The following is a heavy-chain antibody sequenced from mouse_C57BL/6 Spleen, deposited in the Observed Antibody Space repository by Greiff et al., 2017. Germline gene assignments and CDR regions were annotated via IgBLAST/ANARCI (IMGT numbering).Heavy chain of an antibody. CDR1: GFTFSSYG. V-gene: IGHV5-6*01. CDR3: ARPTIVTGRYFDV. CDR2: ISSGGSYT. J-gene: IGHJ1*03. D-gene: IGHD2-5*01. Sequence: EVHLVESGGDLVKPGGSLKLSCAASGFTFSSYGMSWVRQTPDKRLEWVATISSGGSYTYYPDSVKGRFTISRDNAKNTLYLQMSSLKSEDTAMYYCARPTIVTGRYFDVWGTGTTVTVSS.